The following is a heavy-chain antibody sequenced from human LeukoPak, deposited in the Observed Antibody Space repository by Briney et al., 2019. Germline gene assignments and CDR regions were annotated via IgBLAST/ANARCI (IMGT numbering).Heavy chain of an antibody. D-gene: IGHD3-16*01. CDR2: VSSDSTTI. CDR1: GFTFSSYS. V-gene: IGHV3-48*01. CDR3: TSDGGWRDDY. Sequence: GGSLRLSCAASGFTFSSYSMNWVRQAPGKGLEWVSYVSSDSTTIQYADSVKGRFTISRDYAKNSLNLQMNSLRAEDTALYYCTSDGGWRDDYWGEGTLVTVSS. J-gene: IGHJ4*02.